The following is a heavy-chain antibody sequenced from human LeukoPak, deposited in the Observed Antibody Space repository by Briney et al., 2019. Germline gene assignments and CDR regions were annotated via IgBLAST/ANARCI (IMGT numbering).Heavy chain of an antibody. Sequence: SEALSLTCTVSGDSTSSYYWSWIRQPPGKGLEWIGYIYYSGSTNYNPSLKSRVTISVDTSKNQFSLKLSSVTAADTAVYYCARGVVIAPQTFDYWGQGTLVTVSS. J-gene: IGHJ4*02. V-gene: IGHV4-59*01. D-gene: IGHD2-21*01. CDR2: IYYSGST. CDR1: GDSTSSYY. CDR3: ARGVVIAPQTFDY.